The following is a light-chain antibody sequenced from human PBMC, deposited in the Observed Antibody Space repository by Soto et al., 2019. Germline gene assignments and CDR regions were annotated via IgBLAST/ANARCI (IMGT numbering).Light chain of an antibody. V-gene: IGKV3-11*01. CDR2: DTS. Sequence: EIVLTQSPVTLSLSPGERDTLSCRASQSVSNYLAWYQQKPGQAPRLLIYDTSTRATGIPARFSGSGSGTYFTLTVSSLEAEDFAVYYCQQRSSWPPWTFGQGTKVEIK. J-gene: IGKJ1*01. CDR3: QQRSSWPPWT. CDR1: QSVSNY.